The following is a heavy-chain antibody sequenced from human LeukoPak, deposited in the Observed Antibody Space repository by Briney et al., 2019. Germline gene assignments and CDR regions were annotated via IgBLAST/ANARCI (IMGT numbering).Heavy chain of an antibody. J-gene: IGHJ4*02. CDR3: AAHGMATFPKQSDY. Sequence: GGSLRLSCAASGFTFDDYAMHWVRQAPGKGLEWVSSISSSSSYIYYADSVKGRFTISRDNAKNSLYLQMNSLRAEDTAVYYCAAHGMATFPKQSDYWGQGTLVTVSS. D-gene: IGHD5-24*01. CDR2: ISSSSSYI. CDR1: GFTFDDYA. V-gene: IGHV3-21*01.